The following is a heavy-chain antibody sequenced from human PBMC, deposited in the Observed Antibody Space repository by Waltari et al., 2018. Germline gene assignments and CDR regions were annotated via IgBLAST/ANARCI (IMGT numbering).Heavy chain of an antibody. CDR1: AGSITSSSYY. CDR3: ARREDRQLPRPFDY. CDR2: IYYSGST. J-gene: IGHJ4*02. Sequence: QLQLQESGPGLVKPSDTLSLTCTVSAGSITSSSYYLGWIRQPPGKGLEWIGSIYYSGSTYYNPSLKSRVTISVDTSKNQFSLKLSSVTAADTAVYYCARREDRQLPRPFDYWGQGTLVTVSS. V-gene: IGHV4-39*01. D-gene: IGHD6-6*01.